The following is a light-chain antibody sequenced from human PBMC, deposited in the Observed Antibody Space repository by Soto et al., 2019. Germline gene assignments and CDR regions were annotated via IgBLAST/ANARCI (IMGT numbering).Light chain of an antibody. V-gene: IGLV2-11*01. CDR2: DVK. J-gene: IGLJ1*01. Sequence: QSALTQPRSVSGSPGQSVTFSCTGTSSDVGGYNYVSWYQQHPGRAPRVMIYDVKTRPSGVPDRFSGSKSGNTASLTISELQAEDEADYYCCSYAGDYTFVFGTGTKLTVL. CDR3: CSYAGDYTFV. CDR1: SSDVGGYNY.